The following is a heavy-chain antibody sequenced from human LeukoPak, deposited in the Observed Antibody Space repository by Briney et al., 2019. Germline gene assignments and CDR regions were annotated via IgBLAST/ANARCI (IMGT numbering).Heavy chain of an antibody. D-gene: IGHD1-1*01. CDR2: ISGYNGNT. CDR1: GYTFTTYN. V-gene: IGHV1-18*01. CDR3: ARGNDGWPYYYYYYMDV. J-gene: IGHJ6*03. Sequence: ASVKVSCKASGYTFTTYNINWVRQAPGQGLEWMGWISGYNGNTNYAQKLQGRVTMTTDTSTSIAYMELRSLKSDDTAVYYCARGNDGWPYYYYYYMDVWGKGTTVIVSS.